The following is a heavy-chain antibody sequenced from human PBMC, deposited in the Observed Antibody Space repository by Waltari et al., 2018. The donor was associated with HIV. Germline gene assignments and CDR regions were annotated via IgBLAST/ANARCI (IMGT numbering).Heavy chain of an antibody. CDR1: GGSFSGYY. CDR3: ARGTLVSFGKNVSGSCYSDY. Sequence: QVQLQQWGAGLLKPSETLSLTCAVYGGSFSGYYWSWIRQPPGKGLEWIGEINHSGSTNYNPSLKSRVTISVDTSKNQFSLKLSSVTAADTAVYYCARGTLVSFGKNVSGSCYSDYWGQGTLVTVSS. J-gene: IGHJ4*02. V-gene: IGHV4-34*01. CDR2: INHSGST. D-gene: IGHD2-15*01.